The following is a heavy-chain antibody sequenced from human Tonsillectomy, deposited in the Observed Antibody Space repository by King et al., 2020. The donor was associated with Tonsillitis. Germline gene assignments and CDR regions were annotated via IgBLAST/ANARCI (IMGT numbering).Heavy chain of an antibody. J-gene: IGHJ6*02. CDR3: ARAATLITPPDSDYFYYVVDV. D-gene: IGHD5-24*01. CDR1: GLTLNKYD. CDR2: ITSAGDP. V-gene: IGHV3-13*05. Sequence: VQLVESGGALVQPGGSLRLSCAASGLTLNKYDMHWVRQVTGKGLEWVSAITSAGDPYYPGSVKGRFIVSRDNAKNSLYLQMNSLTGGDTAVYFCARAATLITPPDSDYFYYVVDVWGQGTTVTVSS.